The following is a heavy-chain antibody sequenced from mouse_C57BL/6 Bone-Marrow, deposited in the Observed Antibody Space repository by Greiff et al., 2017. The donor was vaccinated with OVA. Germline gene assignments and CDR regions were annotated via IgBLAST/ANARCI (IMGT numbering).Heavy chain of an antibody. V-gene: IGHV1-19*01. CDR2: INPYNGGT. D-gene: IGHD2-1*01. CDR1: GYTFTDYY. J-gene: IGHJ2*01. Sequence: EVQLQESGPVLVKPGASVKMSCKASGYTFTDYYMNWVKQSHGKSLEWIGVINPYNGGTSYNQKFKGKATLTVDKSSSTAYMELNSLTSEDSAVYYCARGVTTLYYFDYWGQGTTLTVSS. CDR3: ARGVTTLYYFDY.